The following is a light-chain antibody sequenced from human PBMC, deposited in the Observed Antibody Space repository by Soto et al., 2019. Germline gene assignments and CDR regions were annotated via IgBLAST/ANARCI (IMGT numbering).Light chain of an antibody. CDR3: QQYNSYPAT. J-gene: IGKJ1*01. CDR1: QSISSW. CDR2: DAS. Sequence: DIQMTQTPSTPSASVGDRVTITCRASQSISSWLAWYQQKPGKAPKLLIYDASSLESGVPSRFSGSGSGTEFTLTISSLQPDDFATYYCQQYNSYPATFGQVSKVDIK. V-gene: IGKV1-5*01.